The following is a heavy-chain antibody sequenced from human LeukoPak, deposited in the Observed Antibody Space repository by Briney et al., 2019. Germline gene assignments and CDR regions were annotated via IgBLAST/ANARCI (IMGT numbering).Heavy chain of an antibody. D-gene: IGHD2-2*02. CDR1: GFTFSSYA. Sequence: PGGSLRLSCAASGFTFSSYAMSWVRQAPGKGLEWVSAISGSGGSTYYADSVKGRFTISRDNSKNTLYLQMNSLRAEDTAVYYCAKVAPRYCSSTSCYTGFDYWGQGTLVTVSS. J-gene: IGHJ4*02. V-gene: IGHV3-23*01. CDR2: ISGSGGST. CDR3: AKVAPRYCSSTSCYTGFDY.